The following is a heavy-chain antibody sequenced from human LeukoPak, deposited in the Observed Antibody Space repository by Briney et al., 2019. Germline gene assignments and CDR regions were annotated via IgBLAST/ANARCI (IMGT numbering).Heavy chain of an antibody. D-gene: IGHD6-19*01. CDR1: GFTFSAYS. CDR2: INGRGFSI. J-gene: IGHJ4*02. CDR3: TRDQPSSGWGFDS. Sequence: GGSLRVSCATSGFTFSAYSMNWVRHAPGKGLEWVANINGRGFSIHYADSIKGRFTISRDNTKDLLYLQMTSLRADDTALYYCTRDQPSSGWGFDSWGRGTLSSSPQ. V-gene: IGHV3-21*06.